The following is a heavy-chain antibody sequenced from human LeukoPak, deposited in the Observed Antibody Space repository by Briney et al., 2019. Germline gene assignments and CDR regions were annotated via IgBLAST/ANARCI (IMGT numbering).Heavy chain of an antibody. CDR2: IYYSGST. CDR3: VGETVAGASFDY. Sequence: PSETLRLTCTVSGGSISSYSWTWIRQPPGKGLEWIGYIYYSGSTNYNPSLKSRVTISIDTSKNQFSLKLSSVTAADTAVYYCVGETVAGASFDYWGQGTLVTVSS. J-gene: IGHJ4*02. V-gene: IGHV4-59*01. D-gene: IGHD6-19*01. CDR1: GGSISSYS.